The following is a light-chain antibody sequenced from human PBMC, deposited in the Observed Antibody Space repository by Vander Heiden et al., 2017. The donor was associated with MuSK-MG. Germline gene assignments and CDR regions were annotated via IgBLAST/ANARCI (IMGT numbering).Light chain of an antibody. Sequence: EIVLTQSPATLSLSPGERATLSCRASQSVSSYLAWYQQKHGQAPRLLIYDASNRATGSPARFSGSGSGTDFTLTISSREPEDYAVYYCQQRSNWPRITFGQGTRLEIK. CDR2: DAS. J-gene: IGKJ5*01. CDR3: QQRSNWPRIT. V-gene: IGKV3-11*01. CDR1: QSVSSY.